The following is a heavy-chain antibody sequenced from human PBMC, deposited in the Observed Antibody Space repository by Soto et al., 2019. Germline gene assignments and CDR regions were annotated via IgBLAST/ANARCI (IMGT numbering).Heavy chain of an antibody. CDR2: MNPNSGNT. J-gene: IGHJ4*02. D-gene: IGHD6-13*01. V-gene: IGHV1-8*01. CDR1: GYGFASYY. Sequence: GGSAKVSSKECGYGFASYYMRWLRQANGQGLEWMGWMNPNSGNTGYAQKLQGRVTMTRNTSISTAYMELSRLRSEDTALSYYARGSMWRAAASIQYYFYYWGQGTLVTVSS. CDR3: ARGSMWRAAASIQYYFYY.